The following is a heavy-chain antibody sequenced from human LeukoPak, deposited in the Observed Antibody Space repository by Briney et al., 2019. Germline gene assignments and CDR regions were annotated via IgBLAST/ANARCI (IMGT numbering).Heavy chain of an antibody. J-gene: IGHJ4*01. CDR1: GFTLSGYW. CDR3: VKSSCGPGY. CDR2: ISSDGSGSST. Sequence: PGGSLRLSCAASGFTLSGYWMHWVRQAPGKGLLWVSRISSDGSGSSTMYADSVKGRFTISRDDAKNTLYLQMNGLRGEDTAVYYGVKSSCGPGYWGHRTLVTVA. V-gene: IGHV3-74*03. D-gene: IGHD2-2*01.